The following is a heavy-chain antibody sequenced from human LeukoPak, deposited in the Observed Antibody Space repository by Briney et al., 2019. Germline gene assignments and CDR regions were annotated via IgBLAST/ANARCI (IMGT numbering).Heavy chain of an antibody. CDR2: IKQDGSEK. V-gene: IGHV3-7*04. J-gene: IGHJ4*02. D-gene: IGHD2-2*01. CDR1: GFTFSSYW. CDR3: ARVSYCTSTSCYDY. Sequence: GGSLGLSCAASGFTFSSYWMSWVRQAPGKGLEWVANIKQDGSEKYYVDSVKGRFTISRDNAKNSLYLQMNSLRAEDTAVYFCARVSYCTSTSCYDYWGQGTLVTVSS.